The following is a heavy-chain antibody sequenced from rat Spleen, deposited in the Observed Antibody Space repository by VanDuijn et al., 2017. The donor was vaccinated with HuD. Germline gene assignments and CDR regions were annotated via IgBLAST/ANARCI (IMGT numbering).Heavy chain of an antibody. CDR2: ITNTGDST. CDR1: GFTFSDYY. Sequence: EVQLVESGGGLVQSGRSLKLSCAASGFTFSDYYMAWVRQAPTKGLEWVASITNTGDSTYYLDSVKGRFTISRDNAKSTRYLQMGSLRSEDTATYNWERQGEWVYYFDYWGQGVMVTVSS. V-gene: IGHV5-29*01. D-gene: IGHD1-7*01. CDR3: ERQGEWVYYFDY. J-gene: IGHJ2*01.